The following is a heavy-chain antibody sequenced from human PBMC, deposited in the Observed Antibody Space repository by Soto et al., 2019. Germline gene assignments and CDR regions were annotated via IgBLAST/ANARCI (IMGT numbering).Heavy chain of an antibody. CDR1: SCTLTDYA. Sequence: EGQLLESGGGLVQPGGSLRRASAASSCTLTDYAMTWVRQAPGKGLEWGSVITGTGSNTYYADSVKGRFTISRDNSKNTQYLQMNSLRAEDTAVYYCAKPTQQSLVQPDSFDYWRQGTLVTVSS. CDR2: ITGTGSNT. V-gene: IGHV3-23*01. J-gene: IGHJ4*02. CDR3: AKPTQQSLVQPDSFDY. D-gene: IGHD3-16*02.